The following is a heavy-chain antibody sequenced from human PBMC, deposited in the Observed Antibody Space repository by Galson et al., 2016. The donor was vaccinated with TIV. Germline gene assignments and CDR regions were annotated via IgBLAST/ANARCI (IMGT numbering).Heavy chain of an antibody. J-gene: IGHJ4*02. CDR2: IYWDDRK. D-gene: IGHD5-24*01. CDR1: GFSLTTSGVG. V-gene: IGHV2-5*02. Sequence: ALVKPTQTLTLTCSFSGFSLTTSGVGVGWIRQPPRKALEWLGFIYWDDRKLYSPSLKNRLTITRDTPKNQVVLTMTNMDPVDTATYYCAHRGDGHNKIFDYWGQGTLVTVSS. CDR3: AHRGDGHNKIFDY.